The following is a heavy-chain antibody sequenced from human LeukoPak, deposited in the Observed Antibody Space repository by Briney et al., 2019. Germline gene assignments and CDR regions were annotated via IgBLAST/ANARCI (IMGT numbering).Heavy chain of an antibody. Sequence: AGGSLRLSCAASGFTFSSYGMHWVRQAPGKGLERVAVIWYDGSNKYYADSVKGRFTISRDNSKNTLYLQMNSLRAEDTAVYYCARVFGRGSGSPSVFEFDYWGQGTLVTVSS. D-gene: IGHD3-10*01. CDR3: ARVFGRGSGSPSVFEFDY. V-gene: IGHV3-33*01. CDR2: IWYDGSNK. CDR1: GFTFSSYG. J-gene: IGHJ4*02.